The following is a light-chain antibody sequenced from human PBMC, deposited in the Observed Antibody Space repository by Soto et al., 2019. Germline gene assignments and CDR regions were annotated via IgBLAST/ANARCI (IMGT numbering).Light chain of an antibody. V-gene: IGLV1-40*01. CDR2: GNS. Sequence: QSVLTQPPTVSGAPGQRVTISCTGSSSNIGAGYDVHWYQQLPGTAPKLLMYGNSNRPSGVPDRFSGSRSGTSASLAISGLRSEDEADYSCAAWDDSLSGWVFGGGTKLTVL. J-gene: IGLJ3*02. CDR1: SSNIGAGYD. CDR3: AAWDDSLSGWV.